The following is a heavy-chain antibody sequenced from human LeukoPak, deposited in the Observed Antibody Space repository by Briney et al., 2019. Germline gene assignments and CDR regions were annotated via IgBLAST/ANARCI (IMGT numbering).Heavy chain of an antibody. CDR1: GYTLTDFS. CDR3: ASIGGYDSNRDAFDI. D-gene: IGHD5-12*01. V-gene: IGHV1-2*02. J-gene: IGHJ3*02. Sequence: ASVKVSCKVSGYTLTDFSMHWVRQAPGQGLEWMGWINPNSGGTNYAQKFQGRVTMTRDTSISTAYMELSRLRSDDTAVYYCASIGGYDSNRDAFDIWGQGTMVTVSS. CDR2: INPNSGGT.